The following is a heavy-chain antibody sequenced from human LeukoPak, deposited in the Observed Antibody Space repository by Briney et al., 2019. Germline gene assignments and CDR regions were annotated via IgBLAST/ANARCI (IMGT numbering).Heavy chain of an antibody. J-gene: IGHJ4*02. CDR3: ARDYASDY. CDR2: ISSSGDTI. Sequence: GGSLRLSCAASGFTFSRYEMNWVRQAPGQGLEWVSYISSSGDTIYFADSVKGRFTISRDNAKNSLYPQMSSLRAEDTAVYYCARDYASDYWGQGTLVTVSS. V-gene: IGHV3-48*03. D-gene: IGHD3-10*01. CDR1: GFTFSRYE.